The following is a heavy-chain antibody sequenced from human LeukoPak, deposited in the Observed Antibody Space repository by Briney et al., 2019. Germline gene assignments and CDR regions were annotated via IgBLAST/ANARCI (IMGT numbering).Heavy chain of an antibody. Sequence: GGSLRLSCAASGFTFSDYYMSWIRQAPGKGLGWVSYISSSGSTIYYADSVKGRFTISRDNAKNSLYLQMNSLRAEDTAVYYCARALNPGYCSSTSCYPNWFDPWGQGTLVTVSS. D-gene: IGHD2-2*01. V-gene: IGHV3-11*01. CDR3: ARALNPGYCSSTSCYPNWFDP. CDR2: ISSSGSTI. CDR1: GFTFSDYY. J-gene: IGHJ5*02.